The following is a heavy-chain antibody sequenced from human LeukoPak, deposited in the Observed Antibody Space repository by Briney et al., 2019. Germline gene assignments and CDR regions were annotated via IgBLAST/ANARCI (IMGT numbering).Heavy chain of an antibody. J-gene: IGHJ4*02. CDR1: GYTFTNYG. Sequence: ASVKVSCKPSGYTFTNYGITWVRQAPGQGLEWVGWISANDGYAKYAQKVQGRVTMTTDTPTSTAYMELRSLTSDDTAVYSCARAPPGFTLGPGDYWGQGPLVTVSA. V-gene: IGHV1-18*01. CDR2: ISANDGYA. D-gene: IGHD1-14*01. CDR3: ARAPPGFTLGPGDY.